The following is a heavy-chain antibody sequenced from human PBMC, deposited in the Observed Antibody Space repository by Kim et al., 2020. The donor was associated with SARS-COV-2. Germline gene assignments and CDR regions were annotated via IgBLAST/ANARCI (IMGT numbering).Heavy chain of an antibody. CDR3: ARDLPYYYDSSGFNAFDI. Sequence: ASVKVSCKASGYTFTSYAMHWVRQAPGQRLEWMGWINAGNGNTKYSQKFQGRVTITRDTSASTAYMELSSLRSEDTAVYYCARDLPYYYDSSGFNAFDIWGQGTMVTVSS. CDR2: INAGNGNT. D-gene: IGHD3-22*01. V-gene: IGHV1-3*01. J-gene: IGHJ3*02. CDR1: GYTFTSYA.